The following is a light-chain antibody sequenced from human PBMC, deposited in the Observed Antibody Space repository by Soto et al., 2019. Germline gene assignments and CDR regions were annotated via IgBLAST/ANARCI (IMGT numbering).Light chain of an antibody. CDR2: DAS. Sequence: EIVLTQSPATLSLSPGERATLSCRASQSVSSYLAWYQQKPGQAPRLLIYDASNRATGIPARFSGSGSGTDFTPTISSLEPEDFAVYYCQQRSNWPGHFGQGTRLEIK. V-gene: IGKV3-11*01. CDR1: QSVSSY. CDR3: QQRSNWPGH. J-gene: IGKJ5*01.